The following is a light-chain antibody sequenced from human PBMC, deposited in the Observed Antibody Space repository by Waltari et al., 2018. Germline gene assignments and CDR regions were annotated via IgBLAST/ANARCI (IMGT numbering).Light chain of an antibody. V-gene: IGLV2-14*01. CDR2: DVS. CDR3: SSQSSNDVVL. J-gene: IGLJ2*01. CDR1: SNDVGGYNS. Sequence: QSALTQPASVSGSPGQSVTIFCAGTSNDVGGYNSVSWYQEYPGQAPRVLIYDVSDRPYGVSDRFSGSKSGNTASLTISGLQAEDEADYYCSSQSSNDVVLFGGGTKLTVL.